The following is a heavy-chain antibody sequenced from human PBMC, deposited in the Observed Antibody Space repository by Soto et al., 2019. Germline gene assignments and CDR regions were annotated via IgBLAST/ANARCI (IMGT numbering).Heavy chain of an antibody. Sequence: QVQLQESGPGLVKPSETLSLTCTVSGGSISSYYWSWIRQPPGKGLEWIGYIYYSGSTNYNPSLTSRAALSVDTPTNHFSLTLSSVTAAATAVYYCARQWGTDAFDIWGQGKMVTVSS. CDR2: IYYSGST. D-gene: IGHD1-1*01. CDR1: GGSISSYY. J-gene: IGHJ3*02. V-gene: IGHV4-59*08. CDR3: ARQWGTDAFDI.